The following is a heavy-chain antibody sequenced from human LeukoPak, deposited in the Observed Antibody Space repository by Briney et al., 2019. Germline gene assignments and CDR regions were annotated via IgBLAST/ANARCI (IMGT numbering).Heavy chain of an antibody. CDR1: GFTFSGYA. J-gene: IGHJ4*02. CDR3: AKDDNYYGSGGYFDY. V-gene: IGHV3-23*01. CDR2: ISGSGGST. D-gene: IGHD3-10*01. Sequence: PGGSLRLSCAASGFTFSGYAMSWVRQAPGKGLEWVSAISGSGGSTYYADSVKGRFTISRDNSKNTLYLQMNSLRAEDTAVYYCAKDDNYYGSGGYFDYWGQGTLVTVSS.